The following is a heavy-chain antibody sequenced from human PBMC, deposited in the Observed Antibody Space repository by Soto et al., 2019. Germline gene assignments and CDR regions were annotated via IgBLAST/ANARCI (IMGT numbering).Heavy chain of an antibody. V-gene: IGHV1-18*01. J-gene: IGHJ6*02. CDR3: ARDPYDILTGYSFYYYYGMDV. CDR1: GYTFTSDG. CDR2: ISAYNGNT. D-gene: IGHD3-9*01. Sequence: ASVKVSCKASGYTFTSDGISWVRQAPGQGLEWMGWISAYNGNTNYAQKLQGRVTMTTDTSTSTAYMELRSLRSDDTAVYYCARDPYDILTGYSFYYYYGMDVWGQGTTVTVSS.